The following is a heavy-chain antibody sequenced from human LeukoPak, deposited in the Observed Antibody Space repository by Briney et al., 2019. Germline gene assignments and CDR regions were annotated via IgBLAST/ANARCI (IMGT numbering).Heavy chain of an antibody. Sequence: SETLSLTCAVSGGSISSGGYSWSWIRQPPGKGLEWIGYIYYSGSTYYNPSLRSRVTISVDTSKNQFSLKLSSVTAADTAVYYCARGIAARLLAFDYWGQGTLVTVSS. CDR2: IYYSGST. J-gene: IGHJ4*02. V-gene: IGHV4-30-4*07. CDR1: GGSISSGGYS. D-gene: IGHD6-6*01. CDR3: ARGIAARLLAFDY.